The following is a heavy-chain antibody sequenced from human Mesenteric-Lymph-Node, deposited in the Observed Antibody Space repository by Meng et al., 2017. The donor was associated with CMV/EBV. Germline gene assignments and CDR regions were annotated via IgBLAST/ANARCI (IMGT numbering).Heavy chain of an antibody. V-gene: IGHV1-69*02. Sequence: QVQLVQSGAEVKKPGLSVKVSCKASGGTFRSYTISWVRHAPGQGLEWMGRIIPILGIANYAQKFQGRVTITADKSTSTACMELSSLRSEDTAVYYCAGGIAAAGSRWFDPWGQGTLVTVSS. CDR3: AGGIAAAGSRWFDP. CDR1: GGTFRSYT. CDR2: IIPILGIA. J-gene: IGHJ5*02. D-gene: IGHD6-13*01.